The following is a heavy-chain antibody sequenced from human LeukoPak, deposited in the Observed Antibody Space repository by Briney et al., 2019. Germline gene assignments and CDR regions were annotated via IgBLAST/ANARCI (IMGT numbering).Heavy chain of an antibody. Sequence: PSETLPLTCTVSGGSISSSRYYWGWIRQPPGKGLEWIGSFYYTGSTYYNPSLKSRVTISVDTSKNQFSLKLSSVTAADTAVYYCARGLYCSSTSCYRVNWFDPWGQGTLVTVSS. CDR1: GGSISSSRYY. CDR2: FYYTGST. D-gene: IGHD2-2*02. CDR3: ARGLYCSSTSCYRVNWFDP. J-gene: IGHJ5*02. V-gene: IGHV4-39*07.